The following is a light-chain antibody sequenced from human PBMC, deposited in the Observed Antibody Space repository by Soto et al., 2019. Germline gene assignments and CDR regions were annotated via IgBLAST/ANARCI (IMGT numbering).Light chain of an antibody. V-gene: IGKV1-6*01. Sequence: AIQMTQTPSSLSASVGDRVTITCRASQDIRKDLAWYQQKQGKAPQILIYGASTLQTGVASRFSGSGAATDFTLTISSLQPEDSAAYYCLQDYNYPFPFGKGTK. CDR3: LQDYNYPFP. J-gene: IGKJ2*01. CDR1: QDIRKD. CDR2: GAS.